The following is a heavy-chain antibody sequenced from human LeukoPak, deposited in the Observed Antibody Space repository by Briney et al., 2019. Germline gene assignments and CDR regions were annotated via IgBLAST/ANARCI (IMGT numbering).Heavy chain of an antibody. J-gene: IGHJ4*02. D-gene: IGHD6-13*01. CDR2: ISPNSGGT. CDR3: AREWDSSSWYDY. CDR1: GYTFTGYY. V-gene: IGHV1-2*02. Sequence: ASVKVSCKASGYTFTGYYMHWVRQAPGQGLEWMGWISPNSGGTSYAQKFQGRVTLTSDTSISTVYMELSRLRSDDTAVYYCAREWDSSSWYDYWGQGSLVTVSS.